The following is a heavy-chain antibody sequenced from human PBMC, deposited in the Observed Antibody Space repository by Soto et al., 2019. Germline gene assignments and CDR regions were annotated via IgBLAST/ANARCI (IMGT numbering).Heavy chain of an antibody. CDR2: GSTNGAT. CDR1: DDFISSYY. CDR3: ARADYEILTGSYAMDV. V-gene: IGHV4-4*07. Sequence: SETLSLTCTVSDDFISSYYWNWIRQPAGKGLEWIWRGSTNGATNYNPSLESRVTISVDTVKNQFSLKLTSVTSADAAVYFCARADYEILTGSYAMDVWGQGTTVPVSS. D-gene: IGHD3-9*01. J-gene: IGHJ6*02.